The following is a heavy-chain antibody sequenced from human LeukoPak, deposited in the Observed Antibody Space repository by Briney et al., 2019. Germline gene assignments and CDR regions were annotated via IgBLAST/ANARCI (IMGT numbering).Heavy chain of an antibody. CDR1: GFTFSDAW. CDR3: PKDRMDPVHY. D-gene: IGHD2-2*03. J-gene: IGHJ4*02. Sequence: GGSLRLSCAASGFTFSDAWMNWVRQALGKGLEWVSAITGSGDRTYYADSVKGRFTISRDNSKNTLYLQMNSLRAEDTALYYCPKDRMDPVHYWGQGTLVTVSS. CDR2: ITGSGDRT. V-gene: IGHV3-23*01.